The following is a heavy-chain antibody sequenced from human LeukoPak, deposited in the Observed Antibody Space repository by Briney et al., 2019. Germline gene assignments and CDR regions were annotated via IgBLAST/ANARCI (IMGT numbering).Heavy chain of an antibody. Sequence: GGSLRLPCATSGFTFEDHGLSWVRQAPGKGLEWVSGINWNSGGKRYAASVKGRFTISRDNAKNSLYLQMNSLRAEDTALYYCAKDITEELPPGYFQHWGQGTLVTVSS. CDR3: AKDITEELPPGYFQH. D-gene: IGHD1-26*01. J-gene: IGHJ1*01. CDR2: INWNSGGK. CDR1: GFTFEDHG. V-gene: IGHV3-20*04.